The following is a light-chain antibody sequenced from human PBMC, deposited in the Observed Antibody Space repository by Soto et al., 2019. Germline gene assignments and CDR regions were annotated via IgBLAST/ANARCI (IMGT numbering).Light chain of an antibody. J-gene: IGLJ1*01. V-gene: IGLV2-8*01. CDR3: SSYAANTNLV. CDR2: AVS. Sequence: QSALTQPPSASGSLGQSVTISCTGTSSDIGGYNYVSWYQQHPGKAPKLIIYAVSNRPSEVPGRFSGSKSGNTASLTVSGLLAEDEADYFCSSYAANTNLVFGTGTKVTVL. CDR1: SSDIGGYNY.